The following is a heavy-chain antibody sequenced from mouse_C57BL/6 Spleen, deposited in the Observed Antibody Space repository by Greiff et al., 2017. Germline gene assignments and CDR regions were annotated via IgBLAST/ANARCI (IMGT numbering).Heavy chain of an antibody. CDR3: ARDGNYPYYFDY. V-gene: IGHV1-39*01. CDR1: GYSFTDYN. D-gene: IGHD2-1*01. Sequence: EVQLQQSGPELVKPGASVKISCKASGYSFTDYNMNWVKQSNVKGLEWIGGINPTYGTTSYNQKFKGKATLTVDQTSSTAYMQLNSLTSEDSAVYYCARDGNYPYYFDYWGQGTTLTVSS. CDR2: INPTYGTT. J-gene: IGHJ2*01.